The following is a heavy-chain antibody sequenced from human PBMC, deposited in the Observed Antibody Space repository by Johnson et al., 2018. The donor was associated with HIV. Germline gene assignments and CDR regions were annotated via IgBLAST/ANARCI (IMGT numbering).Heavy chain of an antibody. D-gene: IGHD3-3*01. Sequence: QEKLVESGGGVVQPGRSLRLSCVGSAFTFSSYAMHWVRQAPGKGLEWVDVLSYDGSNKFYADSVKGRFTISRDNSKNTLSLQMNSLRAEDTAVYYCARGRTVVSVFDIWGQGTMVTVSS. CDR3: ARGRTVVSVFDI. CDR2: LSYDGSNK. J-gene: IGHJ3*02. CDR1: AFTFSSYA. V-gene: IGHV3-30-3*01.